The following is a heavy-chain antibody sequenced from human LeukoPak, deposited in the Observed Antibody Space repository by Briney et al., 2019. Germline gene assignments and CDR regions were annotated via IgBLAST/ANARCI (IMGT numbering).Heavy chain of an antibody. CDR1: GFTFSSNY. J-gene: IGHJ5*02. D-gene: IGHD3-22*01. CDR2: ISGSGGST. V-gene: IGHV3-23*01. CDR3: AKDYYYDSSGYLTDELNTTNWFDP. Sequence: PGGSLRLSCAASGFTFSSNYMSWVRQAPGKGLEWVSAISGSGGSTYYADSVKGRFTISRDNSKNTLYLQMNSLRAEDTAVYYCAKDYYYDSSGYLTDELNTTNWFDPWGQGTLVTVSS.